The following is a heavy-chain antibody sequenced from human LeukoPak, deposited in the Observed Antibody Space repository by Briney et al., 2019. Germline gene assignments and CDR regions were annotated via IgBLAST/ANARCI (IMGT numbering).Heavy chain of an antibody. CDR1: GFTFSSYS. CDR2: ISSSSSTI. V-gene: IGHV3-48*04. Sequence: GGSLRLSCAASGFTFSSYSMNWVRQAPGKGLEWVSYISSSSSTIYYADSVKGRFTISRDNAKNSLYLQMNSLRAEDTALYYCAKDIRRWFPGAFDIWGQGTMVTVSS. D-gene: IGHD2-15*01. J-gene: IGHJ3*02. CDR3: AKDIRRWFPGAFDI.